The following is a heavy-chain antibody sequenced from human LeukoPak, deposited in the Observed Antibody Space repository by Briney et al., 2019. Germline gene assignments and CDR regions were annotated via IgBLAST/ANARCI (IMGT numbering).Heavy chain of an antibody. D-gene: IGHD3-9*01. Sequence: PSETLSLTCTVSGGSIFSSNSYWGWIRQPPGKGLEWIGSIYYSGSTYYNPSLKSRVTISVDTSKNQFSLKLSSVTAADTAVYYCARDRNELDWLLYNWFDPWGQGTLVTVSS. V-gene: IGHV4-39*07. J-gene: IGHJ5*02. CDR1: GGSIFSSNSY. CDR2: IYYSGST. CDR3: ARDRNELDWLLYNWFDP.